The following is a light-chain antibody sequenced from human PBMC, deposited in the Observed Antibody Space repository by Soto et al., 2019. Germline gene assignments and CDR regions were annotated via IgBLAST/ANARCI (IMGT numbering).Light chain of an antibody. CDR1: QSVSSY. V-gene: IGKV3-15*01. CDR2: SAS. J-gene: IGKJ1*01. CDR3: QQYNNWPRT. Sequence: EIVMTQSPATLSVSPGERATLSCRASQSVSSYLAWYHQKPGQAPRLLIYSASTRDTGIPARFSGSGSGTEFTLTINSLQSEDFAVYYCQQYNNWPRTFGQGTKVDIK.